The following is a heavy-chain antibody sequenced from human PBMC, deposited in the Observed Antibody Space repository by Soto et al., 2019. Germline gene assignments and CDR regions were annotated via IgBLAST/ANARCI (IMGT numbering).Heavy chain of an antibody. CDR2: IYYSGST. Sequence: QLQLQESGPGLVKPSETLSLTCTVSGGSISSSSYYWGWIRQPPGKGLEWIGSIYYSGSTYYNPSLKSRVTISVDTSKNQSSLKLSSVTAADTAVYYCARHVSRSSSWYRPNWFDPWGQGTLVTVSS. CDR1: GGSISSSSYY. CDR3: ARHVSRSSSWYRPNWFDP. D-gene: IGHD6-13*01. V-gene: IGHV4-39*01. J-gene: IGHJ5*02.